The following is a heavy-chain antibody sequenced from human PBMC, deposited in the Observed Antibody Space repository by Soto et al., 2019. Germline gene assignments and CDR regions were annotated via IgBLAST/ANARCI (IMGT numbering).Heavy chain of an antibody. CDR2: ISSSSSYI. V-gene: IGHV3-21*01. CDR1: GFTFSSYS. D-gene: IGHD3-10*01. J-gene: IGHJ6*01. Sequence: EVQLVESGGGLVKPGGSLRLSCAASGFTFSSYSMNWVRQAPGKGLEWVSSISSSSSYIYYADSVKGRFTISRDNAKNSLYLQMNSVRAEGTAVYYCASITMVRGTSFYYYGMDVWGEGTTVTVSS. CDR3: ASITMVRGTSFYYYGMDV.